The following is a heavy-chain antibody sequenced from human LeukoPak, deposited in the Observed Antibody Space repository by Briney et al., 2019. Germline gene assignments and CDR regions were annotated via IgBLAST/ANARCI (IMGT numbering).Heavy chain of an antibody. CDR2: IYYSGIT. Sequence: PSETLSLTCTVSGGSISSYYWSWIRQPPGKGLEWIGYIYYSGITNYNPSLKSRVTISVDTSKNQFSLKLSSVTAADTAVYYCARSLVHSIAVAGTPWTTWGMDVWGQGTTVTVSS. V-gene: IGHV4-59*08. CDR1: GGSISSYY. D-gene: IGHD6-19*01. CDR3: ARSLVHSIAVAGTPWTTWGMDV. J-gene: IGHJ6*02.